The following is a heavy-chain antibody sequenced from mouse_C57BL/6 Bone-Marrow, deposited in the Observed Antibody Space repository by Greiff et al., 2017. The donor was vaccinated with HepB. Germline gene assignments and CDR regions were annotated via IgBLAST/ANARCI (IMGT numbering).Heavy chain of an antibody. J-gene: IGHJ4*01. CDR1: GFTFSDYG. Sequence: EVKLVESGGGLVKPGGSLKLSCAASGFTFSDYGIHWVRQAPEKGLEWVAYISSGSSSINYTDTVKGRFTISRDKAKNTLFLQMTSLRSEDTAMYYCARPPMDYWGQGTTLTVSS. CDR2: ISSGSSSI. CDR3: ARPPMDY. V-gene: IGHV5-17*01.